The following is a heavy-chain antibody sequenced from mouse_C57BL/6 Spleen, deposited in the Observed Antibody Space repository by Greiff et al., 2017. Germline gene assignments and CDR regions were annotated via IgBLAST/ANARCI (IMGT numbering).Heavy chain of an antibody. Sequence: VQLQQSGPELVKPGASVKMSCKASGYTFTDYNMHWVKQSHGKSLEWIGYINPNNGGTSYNQKFKGKATLTVNKSSSTAYMELRSLTSEDSAVYYCASGRDGDYADAMDYWGQGTSGTVSS. CDR2: INPNNGGT. V-gene: IGHV1-22*01. J-gene: IGHJ4*01. D-gene: IGHD2-13*01. CDR3: ASGRDGDYADAMDY. CDR1: GYTFTDYN.